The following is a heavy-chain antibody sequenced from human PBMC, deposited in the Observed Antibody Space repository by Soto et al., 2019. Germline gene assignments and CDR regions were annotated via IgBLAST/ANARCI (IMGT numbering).Heavy chain of an antibody. CDR3: ARGWIMSIGPEF. D-gene: IGHD2-2*03. J-gene: IGHJ4*02. V-gene: IGHV3-33*01. Sequence: QVQLVESGGGVVQPGRSLRLSCVASGFTFSSYGMHWVRQAPGKGLEWVALIWYDEGTEYYADSVKGRFTISRDNSKNTLYLQMNSLRVEDTAVYYCARGWIMSIGPEFWGLATLVTVSS. CDR2: IWYDEGTE. CDR1: GFTFSSYG.